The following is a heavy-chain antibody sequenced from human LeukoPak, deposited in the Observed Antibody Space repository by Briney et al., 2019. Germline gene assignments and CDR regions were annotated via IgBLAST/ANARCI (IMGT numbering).Heavy chain of an antibody. D-gene: IGHD3-9*01. CDR2: INHSGST. CDR3: ARRRLRYFDWLSDHFDY. J-gene: IGHJ4*02. Sequence: PSETLSLTCAVYGGSFSGYYWSWIRQPLGKGLEWIGEINHSGSTNYNPSLKSRVTISVDTSKNQFSLKLSSVTAADTAVYYCARRRLRYFDWLSDHFDYWGQGTLVTVSS. V-gene: IGHV4-34*01. CDR1: GGSFSGYY.